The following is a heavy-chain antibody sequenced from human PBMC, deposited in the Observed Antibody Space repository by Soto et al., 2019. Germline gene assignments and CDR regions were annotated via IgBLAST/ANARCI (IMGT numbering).Heavy chain of an antibody. CDR1: GFSLSDHY. CDR3: ARDTDGNPDY. Sequence: EVPLVESGGGLVQPGGSLRLSCAASGFSLSDHYMDWVRQAPGKGLEWIGLIRNKPTSYTTEYAASVKGRFTISRDDSENSLYLQMNSLKTEDTAVYYCARDTDGNPDYWGQGTLVTVSS. D-gene: IGHD2-15*01. J-gene: IGHJ4*02. CDR2: IRNKPTSYTT. V-gene: IGHV3-72*01.